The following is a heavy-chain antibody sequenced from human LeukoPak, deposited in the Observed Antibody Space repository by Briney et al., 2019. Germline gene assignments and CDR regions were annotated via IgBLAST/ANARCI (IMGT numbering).Heavy chain of an antibody. J-gene: IGHJ5*02. CDR3: ARQEGYSSSSVTFNWFDP. CDR1: GYSISSGYY. D-gene: IGHD6-6*01. V-gene: IGHV4-38-2*01. Sequence: SETLSLTXAVSGYSISSGYYWGWIRQPPGKGLEWIGSIYHSGSTYYNPSLKSRVTISVDTSKNQSSLKLSSVTAADTAVYYCARQEGYSSSSVTFNWFDPWGQGTLVTVSS. CDR2: IYHSGST.